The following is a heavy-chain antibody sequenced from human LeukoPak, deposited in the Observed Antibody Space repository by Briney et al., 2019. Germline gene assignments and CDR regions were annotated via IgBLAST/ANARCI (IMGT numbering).Heavy chain of an antibody. CDR2: ISGSGESK. J-gene: IGHJ5*02. V-gene: IGHV3-23*01. CDR3: ARGGYNWDTDAGWFDP. D-gene: IGHD1/OR15-1a*01. CDR1: GFTFSSYA. Sequence: GGSLRLSCAAAGFTFSSYAMQWVRPVAGKGLEWVSGISGSGESKFYADSVKGRFTVSRDNSKNTLYLQMNSLRVEDTAVYYCARGGYNWDTDAGWFDPWGLGTLVTVSS.